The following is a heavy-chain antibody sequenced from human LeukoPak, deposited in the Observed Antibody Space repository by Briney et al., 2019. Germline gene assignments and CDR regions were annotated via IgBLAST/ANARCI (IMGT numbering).Heavy chain of an antibody. CDR3: ARGPVVGATMRDFDY. D-gene: IGHD1-26*01. Sequence: ASVKVSCKASGYTFTSYGISWVRQAPGQGLEWMGWISAYNGNTNYAQKLQGRVTMTTDTSTSTACMELRSLRSDDTAVYYCARGPVVGATMRDFDYWGQGTLVTVSS. CDR2: ISAYNGNT. CDR1: GYTFTSYG. J-gene: IGHJ4*02. V-gene: IGHV1-18*01.